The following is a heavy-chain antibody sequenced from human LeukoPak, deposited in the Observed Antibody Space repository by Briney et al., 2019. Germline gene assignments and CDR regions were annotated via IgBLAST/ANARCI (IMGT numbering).Heavy chain of an antibody. V-gene: IGHV3-23*01. J-gene: IGHJ6*02. CDR1: GFTFSNYG. D-gene: IGHD2-2*01. Sequence: GGSLRLSCAASGFTFSNYGMSWVRQAPEKGLEWVSSISGSGDSTYYTDSVKGRVTISRDNSKNTLYLQMNSLRAEDTAVYYCARVHLGYCSSTSCYQGYYYYGMDVWGQGTTVTVSS. CDR2: ISGSGDST. CDR3: ARVHLGYCSSTSCYQGYYYYGMDV.